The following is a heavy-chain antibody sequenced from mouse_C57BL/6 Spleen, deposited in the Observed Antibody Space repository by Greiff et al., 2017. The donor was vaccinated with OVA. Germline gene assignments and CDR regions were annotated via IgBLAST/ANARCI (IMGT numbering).Heavy chain of an antibody. CDR3: AVRGAY. CDR2: IYPRDGST. J-gene: IGHJ3*01. D-gene: IGHD2-14*01. Sequence: VKVVESGPELVKPGASVKLSCKASGYTFTSYDINWVKQRPGQGLEWIGWIYPRDGSTKYNEKFKGKATLTVDTSSSTAYMELHSLTSEDSAVYFCAVRGAYWGQGTLVTVSA. V-gene: IGHV1-85*01. CDR1: GYTFTSYD.